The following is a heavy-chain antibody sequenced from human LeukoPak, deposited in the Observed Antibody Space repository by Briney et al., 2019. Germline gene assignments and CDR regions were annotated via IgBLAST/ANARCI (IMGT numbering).Heavy chain of an antibody. CDR1: GFTFSSYA. J-gene: IGHJ4*02. CDR2: ISGSGGST. V-gene: IGHV3-23*01. D-gene: IGHD4-23*01. CDR3: AKAWYDYGGNIPFDY. Sequence: GGSLRLSCAASGFTFSSYAMSWVRQAPGQGLEGVSAISGSGGSTYYADSVKGRFTISRDNSKNTLYLQMNSLRAEDTAVYYCAKAWYDYGGNIPFDYWGQGTLVTVSS.